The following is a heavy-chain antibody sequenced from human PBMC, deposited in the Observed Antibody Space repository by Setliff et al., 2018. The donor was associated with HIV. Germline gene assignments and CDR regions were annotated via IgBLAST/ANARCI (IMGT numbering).Heavy chain of an antibody. J-gene: IGHJ6*02. D-gene: IGHD3-10*01. Sequence: SETLSLTCAVSGYSISSGYYWGWIRQPPGKGLEWIGSIYHSESTYYNPSLKSRVTISVDTSKNQFSLKLRSVTAADTAVYYCARDQLLWFGEDYYYYGMDVWGQGTTVTVSS. V-gene: IGHV4-38-2*02. CDR2: IYHSEST. CDR1: GYSISSGYY. CDR3: ARDQLLWFGEDYYYYGMDV.